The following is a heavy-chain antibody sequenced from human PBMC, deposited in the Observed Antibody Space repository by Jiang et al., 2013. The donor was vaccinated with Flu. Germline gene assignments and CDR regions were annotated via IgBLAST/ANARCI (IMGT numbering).Heavy chain of an antibody. V-gene: IGHV4-39*07. J-gene: IGHJ5*02. CDR3: AHNLGIFADPPGGWFDP. D-gene: IGHD3-3*01. Sequence: PGLVKPSETLSLTCNVSGGSISSSSNYWGWIRQPPGKGLEWIGSIYYSGNTYYNPSLKSRVTISVDTSKNQFSLKLSSVTAADMAVYYCAHNLGIFADPPGGWFDPWGQGILVTVSS. CDR1: GGSISSSSNY. CDR2: IYYSGNT.